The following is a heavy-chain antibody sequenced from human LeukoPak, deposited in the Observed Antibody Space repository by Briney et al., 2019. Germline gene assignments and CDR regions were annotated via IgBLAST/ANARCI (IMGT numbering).Heavy chain of an antibody. CDR3: ARDGGRGYSYGYKN. CDR1: GFTFSNYW. CDR2: INLDGSQK. J-gene: IGHJ4*02. D-gene: IGHD5-18*01. V-gene: IGHV3-7*01. Sequence: GGSLRLSCAASGFTFSNYWMAWVRQAPGKGPEWVANINLDGSQKYYVDSVKGRFTISRDNAKNSLYLQMNSLRAEDTAVYYCARDGGRGYSYGYKNWGQGTLVTVSS.